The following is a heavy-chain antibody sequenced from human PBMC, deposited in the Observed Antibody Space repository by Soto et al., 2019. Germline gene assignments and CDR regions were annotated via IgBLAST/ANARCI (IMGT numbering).Heavy chain of an antibody. J-gene: IGHJ4*02. CDR1: GGSISSNY. CDR3: ARYRREAVAGYTLDN. Sequence: PSETLSLTCTVSGGSISSNYWTWIRQPPGKGLEWIGYVYNSGSTNYNPSLRSRVTISEDTSKSQFSLKVNSMTAADTAVYYCARYRREAVAGYTLDNWGQGILVTVSS. CDR2: VYNSGST. V-gene: IGHV4-59*01. D-gene: IGHD6-13*01.